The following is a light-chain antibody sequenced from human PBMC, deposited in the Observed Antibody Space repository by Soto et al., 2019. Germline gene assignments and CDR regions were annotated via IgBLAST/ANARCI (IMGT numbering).Light chain of an antibody. V-gene: IGLV2-14*01. Sequence: QSALTQPASVSGSPVQSITISCTGTSSDVGAYNFVSWYQQHPGTVPKLLIYEVTNRPSGVSHRFSGSKSGNTASLTISGLQAEDEADYYCSAYTTTTTYVFGTGTKVTVL. CDR3: SAYTTTTTYV. CDR2: EVT. CDR1: SSDVGAYNF. J-gene: IGLJ1*01.